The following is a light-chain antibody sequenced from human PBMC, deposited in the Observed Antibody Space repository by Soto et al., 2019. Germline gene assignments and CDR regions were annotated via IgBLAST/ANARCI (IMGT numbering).Light chain of an antibody. J-gene: IGKJ1*01. V-gene: IGKV1-39*01. CDR2: AAS. Sequence: DIQMTQSPSSLSASVGDRVTITCRASQIIGSYLNWYQQKPGKAPQLLIHAASSLQSGVPSRFSGSGSGTDFTLTISSLQPEDFATYYCQQSYSTPWTFGQGTKVDI. CDR1: QIIGSY. CDR3: QQSYSTPWT.